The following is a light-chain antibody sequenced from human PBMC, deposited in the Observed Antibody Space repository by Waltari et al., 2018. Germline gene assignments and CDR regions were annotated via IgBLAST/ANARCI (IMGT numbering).Light chain of an antibody. CDR3: QQFHNL. Sequence: DIQMTQSPSSLSTPVGDRVTITCQASQAISNHLRWNQQKPGKAPRIRIYDASNLETGVPSRFSGSGSGTDFTVTISSLQPENLATYSCQQFHNLVGGGTKVQI. J-gene: IGKJ4*01. CDR1: QAISNH. CDR2: DAS. V-gene: IGKV1-33*01.